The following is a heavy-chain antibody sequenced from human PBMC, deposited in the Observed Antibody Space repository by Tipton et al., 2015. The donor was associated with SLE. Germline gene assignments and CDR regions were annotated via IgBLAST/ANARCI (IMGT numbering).Heavy chain of an antibody. CDR1: GFTFSTYW. D-gene: IGHD2-15*01. J-gene: IGHJ6*02. Sequence: GSLRLSCAASGFTFSTYWMNWVRQAPGKGLEWVANIKQDGSEKYYVDSVKGRFTISRDNAKNSLYLQMNSLRAEDTAVYYCAREPRGGSWDYYYGMDVWGQGTTVTVSS. CDR3: AREPRGGSWDYYYGMDV. CDR2: IKQDGSEK. V-gene: IGHV3-7*01.